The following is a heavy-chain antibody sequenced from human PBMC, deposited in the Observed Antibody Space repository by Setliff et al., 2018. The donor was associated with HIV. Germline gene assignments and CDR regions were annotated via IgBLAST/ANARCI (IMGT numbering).Heavy chain of an antibody. V-gene: IGHV4-31*03. Sequence: SETLSLTCTVSGDSISSAGYFWSWIRQHPGKGLEWIGHIYYSGRTYYNPSLKSRVTMAIDTSQKEFSLKLTSVTDADTAVYYCARDLDSGDNAFDIWGQGTMVTVSS. D-gene: IGHD4-17*01. J-gene: IGHJ3*02. CDR2: IYYSGRT. CDR3: ARDLDSGDNAFDI. CDR1: GDSISSAGYF.